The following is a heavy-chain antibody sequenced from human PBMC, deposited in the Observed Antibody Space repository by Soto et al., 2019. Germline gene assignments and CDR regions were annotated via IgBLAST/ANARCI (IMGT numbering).Heavy chain of an antibody. CDR1: GDSISYYT. V-gene: IGHV4-4*07. CDR3: ASENESYRSLDY. D-gene: IGHD3-16*02. J-gene: IGHJ4*02. CDR2: LYSTGTL. Sequence: SETLSLTCIVSGDSISYYTWTWIRQPAGKTLEWIGRLYSTGTLTYNPTLKSRVTMSVDTSKNQLSLTLNSVPAADTAVYFCASENESYRSLDYWGQGTVVTVSS.